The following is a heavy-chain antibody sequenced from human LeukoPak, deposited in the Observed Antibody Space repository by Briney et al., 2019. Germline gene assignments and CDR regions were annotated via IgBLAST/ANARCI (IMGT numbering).Heavy chain of an antibody. CDR1: GGSISSYY. V-gene: IGHV4-34*01. D-gene: IGHD4-17*01. Sequence: PSETLSLTCTVSGGSISSYYWSWIRQPPGKGLEWIGEINHSGSTNYNPSLKSRVTISVDTSKNQFSLKLSSVTAADTAVYYCARARTVRWSRRFDPWGQGTLVTVSS. CDR3: ARARTVRWSRRFDP. CDR2: INHSGST. J-gene: IGHJ5*02.